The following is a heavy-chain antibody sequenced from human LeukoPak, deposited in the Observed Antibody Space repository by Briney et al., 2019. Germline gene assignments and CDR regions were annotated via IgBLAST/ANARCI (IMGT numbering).Heavy chain of an antibody. J-gene: IGHJ5*02. D-gene: IGHD2-2*01. CDR1: GVSISSFY. CDR3: ASSKPDLDT. Sequence: SETLSLTCTVSGVSISSFYWSWIRQPPGKGLEWIGYIYNTENTNYNPSLKSRVTISVDTSKNQFSLKVKSVTASDTAVYYCASSKPDLDTWGQGTLVTVSS. CDR2: IYNTENT. V-gene: IGHV4-59*08.